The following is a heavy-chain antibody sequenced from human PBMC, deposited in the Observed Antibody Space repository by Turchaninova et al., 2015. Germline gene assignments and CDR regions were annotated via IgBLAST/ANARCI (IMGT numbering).Heavy chain of an antibody. CDR3: ARAPQSNIAMAATTAFDY. D-gene: IGHD6-19*01. J-gene: IGHJ4*02. V-gene: IGHV1-3*01. CDR2: FNAGNGNT. CDR1: GYTFSTYA. Sequence: QVPLVQSGAEVQQPGPSVRVCCKASGYTFSTYAMHWLRQAPGQRIEWRSWFNAGNGNTKYSQQFQGRVTITRDTSARTAKMELSSLISEDTAVYHCARAPQSNIAMAATTAFDYWGQGTLVTVSS.